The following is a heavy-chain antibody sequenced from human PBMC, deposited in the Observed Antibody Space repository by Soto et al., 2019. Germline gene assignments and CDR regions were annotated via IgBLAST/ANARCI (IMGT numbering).Heavy chain of an antibody. Sequence: ASVKVSCKASGYTFTSYAMHWVRQAPGQRLEWMGWINAGNGNTKYSQKFQGRVTITRDTSASTAYMELSSLRSEDTAVYYCATLPSIVFGVGGYYYYYGMDVWGQGTTVTVSS. CDR3: ATLPSIVFGVGGYYYYYGMDV. D-gene: IGHD3-10*02. J-gene: IGHJ6*02. CDR2: INAGNGNT. CDR1: GYTFTSYA. V-gene: IGHV1-3*01.